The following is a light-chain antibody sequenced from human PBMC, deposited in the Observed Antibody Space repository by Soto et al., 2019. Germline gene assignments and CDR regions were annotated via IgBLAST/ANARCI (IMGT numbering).Light chain of an antibody. V-gene: IGLV2-14*01. CDR1: SSDVGGYNY. CDR3: SSYTSSSTYV. Sequence: QSALTQPASVSGSPGQSITISCTGTSSDVGGYNYVSWYQQHPGKAPKLMIYDVSNRPSGVSNRFFGSKSGNTASLTISGLQAEDEADYYCSSYTSSSTYVFGTGTKVTVL. CDR2: DVS. J-gene: IGLJ1*01.